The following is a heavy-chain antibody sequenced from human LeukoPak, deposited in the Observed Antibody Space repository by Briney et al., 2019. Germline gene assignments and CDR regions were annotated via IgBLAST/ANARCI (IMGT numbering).Heavy chain of an antibody. Sequence: ASVKVSCKASGYTFTSYGIGWVRQAPGQGLEWMGWISAYNGNTNYVQKFQARVTMTTDTSTSTAYMELRSLRPDDTAVYYCARAAPTPLMEFDYWGQGTLVTVSS. CDR2: ISAYNGNT. J-gene: IGHJ4*02. V-gene: IGHV1-18*01. CDR1: GYTFTSYG. CDR3: ARAAPTPLMEFDY. D-gene: IGHD1-1*01.